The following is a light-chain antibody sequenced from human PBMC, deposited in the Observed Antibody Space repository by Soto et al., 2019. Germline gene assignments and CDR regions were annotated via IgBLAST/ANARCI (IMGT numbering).Light chain of an antibody. CDR3: QQRNTWPPIT. CDR2: GAS. V-gene: IGKV3D-20*02. Sequence: EVVLTQSRGTLSLSPGGRATLSSRASQSVSRRLAWYQQRPGQSPRLLIYGASSRASGIPDRFSGSGSGTDFTLSISRLEPEDFALYYCQQRNTWPPITFGQGTRLEIK. J-gene: IGKJ5*01. CDR1: QSVSRR.